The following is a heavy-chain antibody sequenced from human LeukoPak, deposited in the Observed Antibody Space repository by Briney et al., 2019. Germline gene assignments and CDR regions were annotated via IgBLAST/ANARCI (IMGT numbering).Heavy chain of an antibody. CDR1: GFTVSSNY. CDR2: ISWNSGSI. J-gene: IGHJ2*01. Sequence: PGGSLRLSCAASGFTVSSNYMSWVRQAPGKGLEWVSGISWNSGSIGYADSVKGRFTISRDNAKNSLYLQMKSLRAEDTAFYYCVKDIQSVTYWYFALWGRGTLVTVSS. D-gene: IGHD2-21*01. CDR3: VKDIQSVTYWYFAL. V-gene: IGHV3-9*01.